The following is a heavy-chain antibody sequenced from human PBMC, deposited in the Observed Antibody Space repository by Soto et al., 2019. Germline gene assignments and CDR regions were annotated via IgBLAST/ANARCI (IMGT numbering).Heavy chain of an antibody. V-gene: IGHV6-1*01. CDR1: GDSVSCNSAA. Sequence: PSQTLSLTCAISGDSVSCNSAAWNWIRPSPSRGLEWLGRTYYRSKWYNDYAVSVKSRITINPDTSKNQFSLQLNSVTPEDTAVYYCARDHDYYGSGSYPYYYYGMDVWGQGTTVTVSS. J-gene: IGHJ6*02. CDR2: TYYRSKWYN. D-gene: IGHD3-10*01. CDR3: ARDHDYYGSGSYPYYYYGMDV.